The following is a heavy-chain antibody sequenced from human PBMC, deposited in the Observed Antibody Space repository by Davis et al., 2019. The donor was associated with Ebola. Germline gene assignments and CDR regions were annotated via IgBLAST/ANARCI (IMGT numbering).Heavy chain of an antibody. CDR2: ISGSGGST. Sequence: GGSLRLSCAASGFTFSSYAMSWVRQAPGKGLEWVSAISGSGGSTYYADSVKGRFTISRDNAKNSLYLQMNSLRDEDTAVYYCARDSQVVVAALGLAWHWFDPWGQGTLVTVSS. V-gene: IGHV3-23*01. CDR1: GFTFSSYA. J-gene: IGHJ5*02. CDR3: ARDSQVVVAALGLAWHWFDP. D-gene: IGHD2-15*01.